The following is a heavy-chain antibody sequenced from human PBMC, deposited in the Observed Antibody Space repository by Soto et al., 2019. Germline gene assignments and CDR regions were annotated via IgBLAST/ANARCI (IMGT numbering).Heavy chain of an antibody. J-gene: IGHJ4*02. Sequence: QVQLVQSGAELKKPGSSVKVSCKSSGGSFSNSAVTWVRQAPGQGLEWMGGLIPIFNTPNYAQKFQGRVALTADDSTATAYMELTSLTSEDTAVYYCASRPRNGYNRWGQGTLVTVSS. D-gene: IGHD5-12*01. CDR2: LIPIFNTP. CDR3: ASRPRNGYNR. CDR1: GGSFSNSA. V-gene: IGHV1-69*01.